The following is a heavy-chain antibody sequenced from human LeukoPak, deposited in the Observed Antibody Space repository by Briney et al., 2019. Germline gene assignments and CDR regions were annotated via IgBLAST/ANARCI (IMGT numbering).Heavy chain of an antibody. Sequence: GGYLRLYCAASGFTVSSNYMSWVRQAPGKGLEYVSVIYSGGSTYYSDSVKGRFTISRDNSKNTLYLQMNSLRAEDTAVYYCARGPRWYYFDYWGQGTLVTVSS. CDR1: GFTVSSNY. V-gene: IGHV3-53*01. J-gene: IGHJ4*02. CDR2: IYSGGST. CDR3: ARGPRWYYFDY. D-gene: IGHD5-24*01.